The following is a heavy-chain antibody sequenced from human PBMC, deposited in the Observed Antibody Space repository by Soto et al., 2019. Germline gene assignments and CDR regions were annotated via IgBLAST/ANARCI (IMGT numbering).Heavy chain of an antibody. V-gene: IGHV4-38-2*01. CDR3: ARTWLAGGTPADAFDI. D-gene: IGHD2-15*01. Sequence: PSETLSLTCAVSASSISSAYCWGWIRQPPGKGLEWIATIFHTGGTYYNPSLKSRVTISVDTSNNQFSLRLNSVTAADTALYFCARTWLAGGTPADAFDIWGQGTMVTVSS. J-gene: IGHJ3*02. CDR1: ASSISSAYC. CDR2: IFHTGGT.